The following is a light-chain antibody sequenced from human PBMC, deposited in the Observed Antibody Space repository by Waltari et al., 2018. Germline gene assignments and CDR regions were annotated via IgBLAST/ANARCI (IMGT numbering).Light chain of an antibody. CDR2: GAT. V-gene: IGKV3-20*01. CDR3: QHHFRLPAT. Sequence: IMLTQSPGTLSLSPGERATLSCRASQSISRYLAWYQQKPGQAPRLLIYGATTRATGIPDRFSGSGSGTDFSLTISGLGPEDSAVYYVQHHFRLPATFGQGTKVEIK. CDR1: QSISRY. J-gene: IGKJ1*01.